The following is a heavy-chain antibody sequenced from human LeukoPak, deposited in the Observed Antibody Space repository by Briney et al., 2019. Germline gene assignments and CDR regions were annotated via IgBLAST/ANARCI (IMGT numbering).Heavy chain of an antibody. V-gene: IGHV6-1*01. Sequence: TSETLSLACTVSGGSISSYYWSWIRQSPSRGLEWLGRTYYRSKWYNDYAVSVKSRITINPDTSKNQFSLQLNSVTPEDTAVYYCARGGTTFFPCDYWGQGTLVTVSS. D-gene: IGHD3-16*01. J-gene: IGHJ4*02. CDR2: TYYRSKWYN. CDR1: GGSISSYY. CDR3: ARGGTTFFPCDY.